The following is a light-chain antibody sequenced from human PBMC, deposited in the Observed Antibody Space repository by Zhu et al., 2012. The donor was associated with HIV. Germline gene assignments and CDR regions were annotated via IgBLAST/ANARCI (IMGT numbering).Light chain of an antibody. Sequence: TQSPSFLSASVGDRVIISCRLSQGISSSLAWYQQKPGKAPQLLIYAASTLESGVPSRFSGSGSGTDFTLTISRLQSEDFATYYCQQYYSFPRTFGQGTKVEIK. CDR3: QQYYSFPRT. CDR1: QGISSS. CDR2: AAS. J-gene: IGKJ1*01. V-gene: IGKV1D-8*04.